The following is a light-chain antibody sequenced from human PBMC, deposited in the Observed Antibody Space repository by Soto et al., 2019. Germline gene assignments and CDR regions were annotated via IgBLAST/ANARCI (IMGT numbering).Light chain of an antibody. CDR1: QSVSSK. CDR3: QQYDSSPELT. J-gene: IGKJ4*01. V-gene: IGKV3-20*01. Sequence: EIVMTQSPATLSVSPGEGATLSCRASQSVSSKLAWYQQKPGQPPRLLIYGASSRATGIPDRFSGSGSGTDFTLTISRLEPEDFAVYYCQQYDSSPELTFGGGTKVDIK. CDR2: GAS.